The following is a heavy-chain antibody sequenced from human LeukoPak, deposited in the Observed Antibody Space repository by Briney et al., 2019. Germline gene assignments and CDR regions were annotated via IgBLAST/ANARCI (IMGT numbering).Heavy chain of an antibody. CDR3: ARSSGYPFFDY. CDR1: GFTFSDYS. Sequence: GGSLRLSCEASGFTFSDYSMNWVRQAPGEGLEGVSYITSTSDTIYYADSVKGRFTSSRDNAKNSVSLQMNSLRAEDTAVYCCARSSGYPFFDYWGQGTLVTVSS. CDR2: ITSTSDTI. J-gene: IGHJ4*02. V-gene: IGHV3-48*01. D-gene: IGHD3-22*01.